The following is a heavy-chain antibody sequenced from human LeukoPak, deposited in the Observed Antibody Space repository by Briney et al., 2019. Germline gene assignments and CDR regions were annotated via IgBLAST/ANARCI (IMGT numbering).Heavy chain of an antibody. CDR2: ISYDGSNK. CDR3: ARDSSSYY. Sequence: QAGGSLRLSCAASGFTFSSYGMHWVRQAPGKGLEWVAVISYDGSNKYYADSVKGRFTISRDNAKNSLYLQMNSLRAEDTAVYYCARDSSSYYWGQGTLVTVSS. D-gene: IGHD6-6*01. CDR1: GFTFSSYG. V-gene: IGHV3-30*03. J-gene: IGHJ4*02.